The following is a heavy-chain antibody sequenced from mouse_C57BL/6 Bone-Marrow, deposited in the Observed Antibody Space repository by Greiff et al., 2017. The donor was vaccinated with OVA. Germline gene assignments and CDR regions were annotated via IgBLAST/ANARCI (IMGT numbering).Heavy chain of an antibody. Sequence: EVKVVESEGGLVQPGSSMKLSCKASGFTFSDYYMAWVRQVPEKGLEWVANINYDGSSTYYLDSLKSRFIISRDNAKNILYLQMSRLKSEDTATYYCARGGWDWYFDVWGTGTTVTVSS. CDR3: ARGGWDWYFDV. CDR2: INYDGSST. V-gene: IGHV5-16*01. D-gene: IGHD3-3*01. J-gene: IGHJ1*03. CDR1: GFTFSDYY.